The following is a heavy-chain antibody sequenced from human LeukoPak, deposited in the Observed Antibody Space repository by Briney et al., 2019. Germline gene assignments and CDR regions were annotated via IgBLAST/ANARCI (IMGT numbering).Heavy chain of an antibody. Sequence: GGSLRLSCAASGFTFDDYAMHWVRQAPGKGLEWVSGISWNSGSIGYADSVKGRFTISRDNAKNSLYLQMNSLRAEDTALYYCAKDKMVRADDAFDIWGQGTMVTVSS. D-gene: IGHD3-10*01. CDR2: ISWNSGSI. CDR1: GFTFDDYA. J-gene: IGHJ3*02. CDR3: AKDKMVRADDAFDI. V-gene: IGHV3-9*01.